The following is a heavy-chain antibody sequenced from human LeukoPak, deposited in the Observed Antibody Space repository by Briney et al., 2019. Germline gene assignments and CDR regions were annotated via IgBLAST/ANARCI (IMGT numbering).Heavy chain of an antibody. CDR2: ISSSSSTI. J-gene: IGHJ3*02. CDR1: GLIVSSNY. CDR3: ACLGEYGSGEERAFDI. V-gene: IGHV3-48*02. D-gene: IGHD3-10*01. Sequence: GGSLRLSCAASGLIVSSNYMRWVRQAPGKGLEWVSYISSSSSTIYYADSVKGRFTISRDNAKNSLYLQMNSLRDEDTAVYYCACLGEYGSGEERAFDIWGQGTMVTVSS.